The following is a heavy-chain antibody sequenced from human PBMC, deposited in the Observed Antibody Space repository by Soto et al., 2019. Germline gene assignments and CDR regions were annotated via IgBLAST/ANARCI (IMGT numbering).Heavy chain of an antibody. CDR1: GGTFSSYA. D-gene: IGHD3-10*01. CDR2: IIPIFGTA. J-gene: IGHJ4*02. Sequence: SVKVSCKASGGTFSSYAISWVRQAPGQGLEWMGGIIPIFGTANYAQKFQGRVTITADESTSTAYMELSRLRSEDTAVYYCARVRIVRGVITPAYLDYWGQGTLVTVSA. V-gene: IGHV1-69*13. CDR3: ARVRIVRGVITPAYLDY.